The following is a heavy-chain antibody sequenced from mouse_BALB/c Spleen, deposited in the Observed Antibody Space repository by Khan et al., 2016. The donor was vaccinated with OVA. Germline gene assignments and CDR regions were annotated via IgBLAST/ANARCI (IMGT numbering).Heavy chain of an antibody. J-gene: IGHJ3*01. CDR1: GFNIKDTY. Sequence: VQLQQPGAELVKPGASVKLSCTASGFNIKDTYMHWVKQRPKQGLEWIGRIDPAIDNTQYDPKFQGKATIIADTSSNAAYLQLSGLTSEDTAVDYGSSPNWFVYWGQGTLVTVSA. CDR3: SSPNWFVY. V-gene: IGHV14-3*02. CDR2: IDPAIDNT.